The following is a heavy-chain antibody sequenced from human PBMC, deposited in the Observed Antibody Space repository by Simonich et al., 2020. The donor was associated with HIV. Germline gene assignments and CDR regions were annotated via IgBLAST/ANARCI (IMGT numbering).Heavy chain of an antibody. Sequence: QVQLQQWGAGLLKPSATLSLTCAVYGASFSGYYWSWIRQPPGKGLEWIGEINHSGSTNYNPSLKSRVTISVDTSKNQFSLKLSSVTAADTAVYYCARRGPRYYDSSGYYSRWGQGTLVTVSS. CDR2: INHSGST. CDR3: ARRGPRYYDSSGYYSR. CDR1: GASFSGYY. V-gene: IGHV4-34*01. D-gene: IGHD3-22*01. J-gene: IGHJ4*02.